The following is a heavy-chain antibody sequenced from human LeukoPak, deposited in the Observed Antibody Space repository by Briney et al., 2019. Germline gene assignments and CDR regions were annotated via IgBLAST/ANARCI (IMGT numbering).Heavy chain of an antibody. J-gene: IGHJ3*01. Sequence: PSETLTLTCAVSGVSISPYYWAWIRQPPGKALECIAHIHTSGSNNHYPSLKSRVTISLDKSKNHLPLMLTSVTAADTAAYYCVRLSAAVHLGAFDLWGQGTMVSVSS. D-gene: IGHD3-3*01. CDR2: IHTSGSN. CDR1: GVSISPYY. CDR3: VRLSAAVHLGAFDL. V-gene: IGHV4-4*09.